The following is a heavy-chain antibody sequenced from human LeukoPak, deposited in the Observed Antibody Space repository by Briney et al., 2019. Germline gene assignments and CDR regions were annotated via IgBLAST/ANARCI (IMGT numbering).Heavy chain of an antibody. CDR2: INPSGGST. D-gene: IGHD6-13*01. Sequence: GASVKVSCKASGYTFTSYYMHWVRQAPGQGLEWMGIINPSGGSTSYAQKFQGRVTMTRDTSTSTVYMELSSLRSEDTAVYYCARDNVYSSSWYYPTYYYYGMDVWGQGTTVTVSS. CDR3: ARDNVYSSSWYYPTYYYYGMDV. J-gene: IGHJ6*02. CDR1: GYTFTSYY. V-gene: IGHV1-46*01.